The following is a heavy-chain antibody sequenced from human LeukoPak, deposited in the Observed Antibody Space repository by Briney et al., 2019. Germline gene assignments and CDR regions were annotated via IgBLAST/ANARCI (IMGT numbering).Heavy chain of an antibody. J-gene: IGHJ3*02. CDR1: GFTFGDYA. Sequence: GGPLRLSCTASGFTFGDYAMSWVPQAPGKGREWVGFIRSKTHGGTTEFAAPVKGRFSISRDDSKRIAYLQMNSLRAEDTAVYYCAKDIVVVVAAKGDDAFDIWGQGTMVTVSS. D-gene: IGHD2-15*01. CDR2: IRSKTHGGTT. V-gene: IGHV3-49*04. CDR3: AKDIVVVVAAKGDDAFDI.